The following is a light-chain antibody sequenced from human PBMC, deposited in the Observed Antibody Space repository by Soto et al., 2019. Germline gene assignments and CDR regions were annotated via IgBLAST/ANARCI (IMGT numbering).Light chain of an antibody. J-gene: IGKJ1*01. CDR3: HQHGSSPWT. CDR1: QRVSSSY. Sequence: LVFTKPPVTLSLSREEIATLSYRASQRVSSSYLACYQQKPGQAPRPLIYVASRRATGIPDRFSGSGSWTDFSLTISRRELEDLAVYYCHQHGSSPWTFGQGTKV. CDR2: VAS. V-gene: IGKV3-20*01.